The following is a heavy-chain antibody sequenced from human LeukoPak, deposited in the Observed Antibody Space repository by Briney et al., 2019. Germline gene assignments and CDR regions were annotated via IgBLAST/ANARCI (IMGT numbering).Heavy chain of an antibody. CDR2: IIPIFGTA. J-gene: IGHJ4*02. CDR3: ARLDVEMATIDH. CDR1: GGTFSSYA. D-gene: IGHD5-24*01. Sequence: GSSVKVSCKASGGTFSSYAMSWVRQAPGQGLEWMGRIIPIFGTANYAQKFQGRVTITTDESTSTAYMALSSLTSEDTAVYYCARLDVEMATIDHWGQGTLVTVSS. V-gene: IGHV1-69*05.